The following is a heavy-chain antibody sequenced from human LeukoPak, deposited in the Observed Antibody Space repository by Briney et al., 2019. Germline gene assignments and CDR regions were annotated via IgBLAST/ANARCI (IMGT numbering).Heavy chain of an antibody. CDR3: ARVAGRGSSGYYGVDY. D-gene: IGHD3-22*01. Sequence: PGGSLRLSCAASGFTFSTYWMHWVRQAPGKGLVWVSRINGDGSTASYADSVKGRFTISRDNAKNKLSLQMNSLRAEDTAVYYCARVAGRGSSGYYGVDYWGQGTLVTVSS. V-gene: IGHV3-74*01. CDR1: GFTFSTYW. J-gene: IGHJ4*02. CDR2: INGDGSTA.